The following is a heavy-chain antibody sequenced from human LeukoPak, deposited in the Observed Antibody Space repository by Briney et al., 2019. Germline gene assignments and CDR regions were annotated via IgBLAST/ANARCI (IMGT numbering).Heavy chain of an antibody. V-gene: IGHV1-18*01. Sequence: ASVKVSCKASGGTFSSYAISWVRQAPGQGLEWMGWISAYNGNTNYAQKLQGRVTMTTDTSTSTAYMELRSLRSDDTAVYYCASTVNYYDSSGHYYPDYWGQGTLVTVSS. J-gene: IGHJ4*02. D-gene: IGHD3-22*01. CDR2: ISAYNGNT. CDR1: GGTFSSYA. CDR3: ASTVNYYDSSGHYYPDY.